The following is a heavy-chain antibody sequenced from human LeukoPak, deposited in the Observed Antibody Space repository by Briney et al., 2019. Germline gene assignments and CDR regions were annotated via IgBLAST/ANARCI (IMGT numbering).Heavy chain of an antibody. CDR1: GGSISTTSYY. CDR3: ARVISGYSSSWYFNY. V-gene: IGHV4-39*07. CDR2: INQSGST. J-gene: IGHJ4*02. D-gene: IGHD6-13*01. Sequence: PSETLSLTCTVSGGSISTTSYYWGWIRQPPGKGLEWIGEINQSGSTNYNPSLKSRVIISVDTSKIQFSLKLSSVTAADTAVYYCARVISGYSSSWYFNYWGQGTLVTVSS.